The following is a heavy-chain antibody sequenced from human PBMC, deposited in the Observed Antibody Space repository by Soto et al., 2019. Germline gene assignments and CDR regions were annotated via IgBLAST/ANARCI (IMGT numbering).Heavy chain of an antibody. J-gene: IGHJ4*02. CDR1: GGTFSSYA. D-gene: IGHD5-12*01. Sequence: SVKVSCKASGGTFSSYAISWVRQAPGQGLEWMGGIIPIFGTANYAQKFQGRVTITADKSTSTAYMELSSLRSEDTAVYYCARDDGEMATTFDYWGQGTLVTVSS. CDR3: ARDDGEMATTFDY. V-gene: IGHV1-69*06. CDR2: IIPIFGTA.